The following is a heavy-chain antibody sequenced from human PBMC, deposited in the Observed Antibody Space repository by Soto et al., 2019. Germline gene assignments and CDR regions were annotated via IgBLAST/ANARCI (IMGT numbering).Heavy chain of an antibody. V-gene: IGHV3-21*01. CDR2: ISSSSSYI. CDR1: GFTFSSYS. Sequence: PGGSLRLSCAASGFTFSSYSVNWVRQAPGKGLEWVSSISSSSSYIYYADSVKGRFTISRDNARNSLYLQMNSLRAEDTAVYYCARAPYYYDSSGYLDYWGQGTLVPVSS. CDR3: ARAPYYYDSSGYLDY. D-gene: IGHD3-22*01. J-gene: IGHJ4*02.